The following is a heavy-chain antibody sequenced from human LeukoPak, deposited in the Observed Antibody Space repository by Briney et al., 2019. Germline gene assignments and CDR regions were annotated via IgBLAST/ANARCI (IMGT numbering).Heavy chain of an antibody. V-gene: IGHV3-53*01. CDR3: AKLWFGELTDAFDI. D-gene: IGHD3-10*01. CDR2: IYSGGST. CDR1: GFTVSSNY. J-gene: IGHJ3*02. Sequence: GGSLGLSCAASGFTVSSNYMSWVRQAPGKGLEWVSVIYSGGSTYYADSVKGRFTISRDNSKNTLYLQMNSLRAEDTAVYYCAKLWFGELTDAFDIWGQGTMVTVSS.